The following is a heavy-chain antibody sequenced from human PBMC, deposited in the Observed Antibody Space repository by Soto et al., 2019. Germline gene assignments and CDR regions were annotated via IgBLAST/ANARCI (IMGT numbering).Heavy chain of an antibody. CDR1: GDSVSSNSAA. CDR2: TYYRSKWYS. D-gene: IGHD3-16*01. CDR3: ARVWGTGSNIYYYGMDV. J-gene: IGHJ6*02. Sequence: PSQTLSLTCAISGDSVSSNSAAWTWIRQSPARGLEWLGRTYYRSKWYSDYAVPVKSRITINPDTSKNQFSLHLNSVTPDDTAVYYCARVWGTGSNIYYYGMDVWGQGTTVTVSS. V-gene: IGHV6-1*01.